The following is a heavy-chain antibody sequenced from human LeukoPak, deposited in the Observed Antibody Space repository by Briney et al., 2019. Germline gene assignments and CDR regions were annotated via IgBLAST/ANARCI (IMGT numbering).Heavy chain of an antibody. D-gene: IGHD3-10*01. Sequence: SETLSLTCTVSGGSISSDNYQWSWIRQPPGKGLEWIGYINYSGSTYYNPSLKSRVTISVDTSKNHFSLRLSSVTAADTAVYYCARYGAGSTWFDPWGQGTLVTVSS. J-gene: IGHJ5*02. CDR3: ARYGAGSTWFDP. V-gene: IGHV4-30-4*01. CDR1: GGSISSDNYQ. CDR2: INYSGST.